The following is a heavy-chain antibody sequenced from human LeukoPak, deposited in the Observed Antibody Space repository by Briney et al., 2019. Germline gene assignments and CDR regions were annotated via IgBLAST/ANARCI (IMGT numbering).Heavy chain of an antibody. CDR1: GGSFSGYY. Sequence: SETLSLTCAVYGGSFSGYYWSWIRQPPGKGLEWIGEINHSGSTNYNPSLKSRVTISVDTSKNQFSLKLSSVTAADTAVYYCARALRHCSGGSCHPGEPNYYYYYGMDVWGQGTTVTVSS. CDR2: INHSGST. V-gene: IGHV4-34*01. D-gene: IGHD2-15*01. CDR3: ARALRHCSGGSCHPGEPNYYYYYGMDV. J-gene: IGHJ6*02.